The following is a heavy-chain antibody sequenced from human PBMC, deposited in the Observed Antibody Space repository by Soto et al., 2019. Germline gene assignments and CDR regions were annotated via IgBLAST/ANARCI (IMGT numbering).Heavy chain of an antibody. D-gene: IGHD2-2*01. CDR2: IYYSGST. Sequence: SETLSLTCTVSGGSISSYYWSWIRQPPGKGLEWIGYIYYSGSTNYNPSLKSRVTISVDTSKNQFSLKLSSVTAADTAVYYCARARIVVVPAAQYNWFDPWGQGTLVTVSS. V-gene: IGHV4-59*01. CDR1: GGSISSYY. J-gene: IGHJ5*02. CDR3: ARARIVVVPAAQYNWFDP.